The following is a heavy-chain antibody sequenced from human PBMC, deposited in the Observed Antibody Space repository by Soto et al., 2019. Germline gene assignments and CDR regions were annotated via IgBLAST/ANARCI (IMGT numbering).Heavy chain of an antibody. CDR1: GYTFTSYG. V-gene: IGHV1-18*01. J-gene: IGHJ4*02. Sequence: QVQLVQSGAEVKKPGASVKVSCKASGYTFTSYGISWVRQAPGQGLEWMGGISAYNGNTNYAQKLQGRVTMTTDTSTSTAYMELRSLRSDDTAVYYCARGVLLWFGELYPKYYFDYWGQGTLVTVSS. D-gene: IGHD3-10*01. CDR2: ISAYNGNT. CDR3: ARGVLLWFGELYPKYYFDY.